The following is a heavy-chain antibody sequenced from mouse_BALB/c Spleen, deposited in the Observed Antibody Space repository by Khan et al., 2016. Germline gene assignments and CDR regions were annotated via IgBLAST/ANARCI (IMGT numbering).Heavy chain of an antibody. CDR3: ARPDF. CDR2: INTYTGET. Sequence: QIQLVQSGPELKKPGETVKISCRTSGYTFTNYGMNWVKQAPGKDLKWMGWINTYTGETAYADDFKGRFVFSLATSASTAYLQINNLKTEDTATYYGARPDFWGQGTTLTVSS. V-gene: IGHV9-3-1*01. CDR1: GYTFTNYG. J-gene: IGHJ2*01.